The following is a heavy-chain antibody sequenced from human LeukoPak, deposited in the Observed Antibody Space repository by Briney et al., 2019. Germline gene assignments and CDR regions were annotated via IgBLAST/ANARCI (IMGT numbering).Heavy chain of an antibody. CDR2: IYYSGST. CDR1: GGSLSDYY. J-gene: IGHJ4*02. D-gene: IGHD6-13*01. CDR3: ASLYSSSWSDFDY. Sequence: SETLSLTCAVYGGSLSDYYWSWIRQPPGKGLEWIGYIYYSGSTYYNPSLKSRVTISVDTSKNQFSLKLSSVTAADTAVYYCASLYSSSWSDFDYWGQGTLVTVSS. V-gene: IGHV4-30-4*08.